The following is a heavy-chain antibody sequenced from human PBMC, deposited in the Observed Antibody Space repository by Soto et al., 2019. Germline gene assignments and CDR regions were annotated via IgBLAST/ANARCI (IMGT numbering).Heavy chain of an antibody. CDR2: LYTRGTT. Sequence: LXLXCSVSGASISNXYWSWIRQSAGKGLEWIGRLYTRGTTDYNPSLKSRVTMSLDTSKNRVSMSLTSVTAADTAVYYCAKGGTYYFDSWGQGIVGTVSS. D-gene: IGHD3-16*01. CDR1: GASISNXY. V-gene: IGHV4-4*07. J-gene: IGHJ4*02. CDR3: AKGGTYYFDS.